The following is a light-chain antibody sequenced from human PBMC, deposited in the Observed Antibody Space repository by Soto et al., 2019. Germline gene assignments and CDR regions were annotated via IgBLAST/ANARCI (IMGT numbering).Light chain of an antibody. CDR1: QSVSSY. CDR3: QQRSNWPSLT. J-gene: IGKJ4*01. CDR2: DAS. V-gene: IGKV3-11*01. Sequence: EIVLTQSPATLSLSPGERATLSCRASQSVSSYLAWYQQKPGQAPSLLIYDASYRATGIPARFSGSGSGTAFTLTISSLEPEDFAVYYCQQRSNWPSLTFGGGTKVESK.